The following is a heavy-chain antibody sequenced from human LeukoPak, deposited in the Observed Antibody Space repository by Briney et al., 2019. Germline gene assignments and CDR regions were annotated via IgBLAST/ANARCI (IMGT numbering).Heavy chain of an antibody. Sequence: SETLSLTCAVYGGSFSGYYWNWIRQSPGKGLEWIGEINHSGSTTYNPSLKSRVTISVDTSKNQFSLKLGSVTAADTAVYYCASRVAYDSSVDYWGQGTLVTVSS. CDR2: INHSGST. J-gene: IGHJ4*02. D-gene: IGHD3-22*01. CDR1: GGSFSGYY. V-gene: IGHV4-34*01. CDR3: ASRVAYDSSVDY.